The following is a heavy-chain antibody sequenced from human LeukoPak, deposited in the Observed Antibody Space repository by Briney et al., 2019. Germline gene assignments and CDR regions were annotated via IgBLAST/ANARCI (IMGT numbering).Heavy chain of an antibody. D-gene: IGHD2-15*01. V-gene: IGHV3-30*18. CDR3: AKETVVVVAATPDAFDI. CDR2: ISYDGSNK. CDR1: GFTFSSYG. J-gene: IGHJ3*02. Sequence: PGRSLRLSCAASGFTFSSYGMHWVRQAPGKGLEWVAVISYDGSNKYYADSVKDRFTISRDNSKNTLYLQMNSLRAEDTAVYYCAKETVVVVAATPDAFDIWGQGTMVTVSS.